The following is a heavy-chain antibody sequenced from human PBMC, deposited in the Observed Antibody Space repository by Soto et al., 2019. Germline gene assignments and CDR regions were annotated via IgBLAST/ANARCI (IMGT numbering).Heavy chain of an antibody. CDR3: ARNRLRQYYYGMDV. Sequence: PGESLKISCEGSGYTFSCCWIDWVRQMAEKGLDWEAIIKPGDSDTRYSPSFRGQVTISADKSISHVYLQWSSLKASDTAMYYCARNRLRQYYYGMDVWGQGTTVTVSS. CDR2: IKPGDSDT. CDR1: GYTFSCCW. D-gene: IGHD3-10*01. J-gene: IGHJ6*02. V-gene: IGHV5-51*01.